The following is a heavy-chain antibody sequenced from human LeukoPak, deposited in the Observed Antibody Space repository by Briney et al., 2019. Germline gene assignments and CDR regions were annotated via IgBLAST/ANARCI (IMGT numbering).Heavy chain of an antibody. CDR1: GFTFSSYE. V-gene: IGHV3-7*01. Sequence: GGSLRLSCAASGFTFSSYEMNWVRQAPGKGLEWLANIKQDGSERNYMDSVKGRFTISRDNARKSLYLQMHSLRAGDTAVYYCARDTAGGNDYWGQGTLVTVSS. CDR3: ARDTAGGNDY. D-gene: IGHD1-1*01. CDR2: IKQDGSER. J-gene: IGHJ4*02.